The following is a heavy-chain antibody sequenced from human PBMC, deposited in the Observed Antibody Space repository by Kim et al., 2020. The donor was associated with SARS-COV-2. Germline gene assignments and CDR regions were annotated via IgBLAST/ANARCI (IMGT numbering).Heavy chain of an antibody. J-gene: IGHJ4*02. CDR1: GFTFSTYW. CDR3: VRGQHSPKF. Sequence: GGSLRLSCVASGFTFSTYWMSWVRQAPERGLEWVATIGEDGSDKYYVDSVRGRFTISRDNANTSVYLQMDSLRAEDTAVYYCVRGQHSPKFWGQGALVTVSS. V-gene: IGHV3-7*01. CDR2: IGEDGSDK. D-gene: IGHD1-1*01.